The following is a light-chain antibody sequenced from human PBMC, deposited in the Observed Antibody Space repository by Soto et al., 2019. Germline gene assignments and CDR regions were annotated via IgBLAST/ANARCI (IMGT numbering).Light chain of an antibody. Sequence: QSVLTQPASVSGSPGQSITISCTGTSSDVGTYNLVSWYQQHPGKVPKLIIYEVFKRPSGVSDRFSGSKSGNTASLTISGLQAEDEADHQCGSNVGLNTYVFGTGTKVTVL. CDR2: EVF. V-gene: IGLV2-23*02. J-gene: IGLJ1*01. CDR1: SSDVGTYNL. CDR3: GSNVGLNTYV.